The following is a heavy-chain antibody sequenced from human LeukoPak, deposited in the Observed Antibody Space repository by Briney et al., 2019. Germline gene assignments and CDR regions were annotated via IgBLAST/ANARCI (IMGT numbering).Heavy chain of an antibody. J-gene: IGHJ4*02. CDR1: GFTFSSYW. CDR2: IHSDGIGT. V-gene: IGHV3-74*01. Sequence: QPGGSLRLSCAASGFTFSSYWMHWIRQAPGKGLVWVSRIHSDGIGTSYADSVRGRFTISRDNAKNTVYLQMNSLRAGDTAVYYCARDQGSFDYWGQGTLVTVSS. CDR3: ARDQGSFDY.